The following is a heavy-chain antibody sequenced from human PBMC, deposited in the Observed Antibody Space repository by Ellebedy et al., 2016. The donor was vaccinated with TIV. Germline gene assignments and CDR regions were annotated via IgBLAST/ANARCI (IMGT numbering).Heavy chain of an antibody. Sequence: GESLKISCSASGFTFGSYDMHWVRQAPGKGLEWVAVVLYDGTKKYYVDSVKGRFTISRDNSKNKLYLEMNSLRAEDTAVYYCARADHSYNSDGFDIWGQGTMVTASS. CDR1: GFTFGSYD. V-gene: IGHV3-33*01. CDR2: VLYDGTKK. CDR3: ARADHSYNSDGFDI. J-gene: IGHJ3*02. D-gene: IGHD5-18*01.